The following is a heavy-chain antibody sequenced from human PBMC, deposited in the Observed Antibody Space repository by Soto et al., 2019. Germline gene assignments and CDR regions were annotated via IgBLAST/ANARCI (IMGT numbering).Heavy chain of an antibody. Sequence: EVQLLESGGGLVQPGGSLRLSCAASGFTFSSYAMSWVRQAPGKGLEWVSAISGSGSTIYYADSVKGRFTISRDNAKNSLYLQMNSLRAEDTAVYYCARCPGYSSGWQDYWGQGTLVTVSS. D-gene: IGHD6-19*01. CDR2: ISGSGSTI. J-gene: IGHJ4*02. V-gene: IGHV3-23*01. CDR3: ARCPGYSSGWQDY. CDR1: GFTFSSYA.